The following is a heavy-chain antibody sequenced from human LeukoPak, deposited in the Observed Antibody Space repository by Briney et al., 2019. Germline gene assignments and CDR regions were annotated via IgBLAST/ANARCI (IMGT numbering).Heavy chain of an antibody. CDR2: INHSGST. CDR1: GGSFSGYY. Sequence: PSETLSLTCAVYGGSFSGYYWSWIRQPPGKGLEWIGEINHSGSTNYNPSLKSRVTISVDTSKNFFSLRLRSVTAADTAVYFCARGRVSSSTWYSTYYYLFYMDFWGKGTTVTVSS. CDR3: ARGRVSSSTWYSTYYYLFYMDF. J-gene: IGHJ6*03. V-gene: IGHV4-34*01. D-gene: IGHD1-1*01.